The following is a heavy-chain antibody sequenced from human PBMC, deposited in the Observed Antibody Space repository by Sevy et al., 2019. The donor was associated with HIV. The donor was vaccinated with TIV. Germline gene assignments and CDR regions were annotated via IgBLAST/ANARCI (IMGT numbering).Heavy chain of an antibody. V-gene: IGHV1-24*01. D-gene: IGHD3-22*01. Sequence: ASVKVSCKVSGYTLNQLSMHWVRQAPGKGLEWMGSFDPEDGERFYAQKFQGRVTMTEDTSTDTAYMELSSLRSEDTAVYYRATTKDYYESSGCPFDYWGQGTLVTVSS. CDR3: ATTKDYYESSGCPFDY. CDR2: FDPEDGER. CDR1: GYTLNQLS. J-gene: IGHJ4*02.